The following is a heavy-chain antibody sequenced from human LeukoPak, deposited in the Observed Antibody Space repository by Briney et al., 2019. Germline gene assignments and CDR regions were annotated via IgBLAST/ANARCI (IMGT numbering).Heavy chain of an antibody. J-gene: IGHJ4*02. CDR3: ATGNYYGSGSYYTLGY. D-gene: IGHD3-10*01. Sequence: ASVKVSCKASGYTFTSYYMHWVRQAPGQGLEWMGIINPSGGSTSYAQKFQGRVTMTEDTSTDTAYMELSSLRSEDTAVYYCATGNYYGSGSYYTLGYWGQGTLVTVSS. CDR1: GYTFTSYY. V-gene: IGHV1-46*01. CDR2: INPSGGST.